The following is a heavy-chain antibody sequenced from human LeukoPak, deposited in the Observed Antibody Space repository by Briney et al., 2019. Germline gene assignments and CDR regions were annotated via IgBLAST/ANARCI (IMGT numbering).Heavy chain of an antibody. CDR3: ARGPPNWGYDY. J-gene: IGHJ4*02. CDR2: MSPNSGDT. D-gene: IGHD7-27*01. CDR1: GYTFTSYD. Sequence: ASVKVSSKASGYTFTSYDFNWVRQATGQRPEWMGWMSPNSGDTGYAQKFQDRVTMTRNTSISTAYMELSSLRSDDTAVYYCARGPPNWGYDYWGPGTLVTVSS. V-gene: IGHV1-8*01.